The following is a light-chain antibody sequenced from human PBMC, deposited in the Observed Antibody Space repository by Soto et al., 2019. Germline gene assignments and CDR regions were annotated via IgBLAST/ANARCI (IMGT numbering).Light chain of an antibody. J-gene: IGKJ1*01. CDR3: QQYGSSPT. CDR1: QSVISGY. Sequence: EIVLTQSPGTLSLSPGERATLYVSASQSVISGYLAWYQQKPGQAPRLLIYGASSRATGIPDRFSGSGSGTDFTLTISRLEPEDFAVYYCQQYGSSPTFGQGTKVDI. V-gene: IGKV3-20*01. CDR2: GAS.